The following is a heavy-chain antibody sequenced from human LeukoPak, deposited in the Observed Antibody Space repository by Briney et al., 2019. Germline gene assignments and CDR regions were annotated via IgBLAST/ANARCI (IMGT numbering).Heavy chain of an antibody. Sequence: ASVKVSCKASGGTFSSYAISWVRQAPGQGLEWMXXXLPIFGTXNXAXXXXXXXTITADESTSSAYMELSSLRSEDTAVYYCAGGSGSYYGYYYGMDVWGQGTTVTVSS. CDR2: XLPIFGTX. J-gene: IGHJ6*02. CDR3: AGGSGSYYGYYYGMDV. CDR1: GGTFSSYA. V-gene: IGHV1-69*13. D-gene: IGHD3-10*01.